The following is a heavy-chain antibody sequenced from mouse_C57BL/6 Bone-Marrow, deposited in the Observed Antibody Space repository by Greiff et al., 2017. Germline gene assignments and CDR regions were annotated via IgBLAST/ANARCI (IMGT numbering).Heavy chain of an antibody. Sequence: EVQGVESGGGLVQPGGSLKLSCAASGFTFSDYYMYWVRQTPEKRLEWVAYISNGGGSTYYPDTVKGRFTISRDNAKNTLYLQVSRLKSEDTAMYYCARRGDPYYFDYWGQGTTLTVSS. CDR1: GFTFSDYY. D-gene: IGHD2-13*01. CDR2: ISNGGGST. CDR3: ARRGDPYYFDY. J-gene: IGHJ2*01. V-gene: IGHV5-12*01.